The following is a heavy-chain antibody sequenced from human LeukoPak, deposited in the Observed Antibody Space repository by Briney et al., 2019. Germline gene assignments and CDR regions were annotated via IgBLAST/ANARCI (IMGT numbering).Heavy chain of an antibody. V-gene: IGHV3-33*01. CDR3: ARDSGSYYYYGMDV. CDR2: IWYDGSNK. D-gene: IGHD3-10*01. Sequence: GRSLRLSCAASGFTFTSYGMHWVRQAPGKGLEWVSIIWYDGSNKYYTDSVKGRFTISRDNSKNTLYLQMNSLRAEDTAVYYCARDSGSYYYYGMDVWGKGTTVTGSS. J-gene: IGHJ6*04. CDR1: GFTFTSYG.